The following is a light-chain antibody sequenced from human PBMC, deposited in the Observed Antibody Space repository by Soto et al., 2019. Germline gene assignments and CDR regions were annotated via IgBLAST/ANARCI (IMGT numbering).Light chain of an antibody. CDR1: QSLATN. Sequence: EIVMTQSPVTLSVSPGERVTLSCRASQSLATNLAWYQQKPGQTPRLVIYGISARASGIPGRFSGSGFGTDFTLTISSLQPEDSALYYCQQYLDWQLTFGGGTKVEI. V-gene: IGKV3-15*01. CDR2: GIS. CDR3: QQYLDWQLT. J-gene: IGKJ4*01.